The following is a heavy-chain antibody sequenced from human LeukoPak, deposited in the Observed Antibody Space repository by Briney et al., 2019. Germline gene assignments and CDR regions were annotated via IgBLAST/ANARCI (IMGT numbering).Heavy chain of an antibody. D-gene: IGHD3-22*01. V-gene: IGHV1-69*04. CDR3: ARGGGYYSIPFDY. Sequence: SVKVSYKASGGTFSSYAISWVRQAPGQGLEWMGRIIPIFGIANYAQKFQGRVTITADKSTSTAYMELSSLRSEDTAVYYCARGGGYYSIPFDYWGQGTLVTVSS. CDR1: GGTFSSYA. J-gene: IGHJ4*02. CDR2: IIPIFGIA.